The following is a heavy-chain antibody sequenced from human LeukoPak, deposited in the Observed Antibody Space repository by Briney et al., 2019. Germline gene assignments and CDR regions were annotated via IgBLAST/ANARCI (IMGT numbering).Heavy chain of an antibody. J-gene: IGHJ4*02. CDR3: ARGDGYNFFDY. V-gene: IGHV3-53*01. Sequence: GGSLRLSCAVSGFSVTNNYMSWVRQAPGKGLEWVSVFYVGGATYYADSVKGRFTISRDNSENALYLQVKSLRAEDTAVYYCARGDGYNFFDYWGQGTLVTVSS. CDR1: GFSVTNNY. D-gene: IGHD5-24*01. CDR2: FYVGGAT.